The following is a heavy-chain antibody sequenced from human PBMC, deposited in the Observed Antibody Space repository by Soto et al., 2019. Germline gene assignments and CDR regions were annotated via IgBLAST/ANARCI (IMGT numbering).Heavy chain of an antibody. Sequence: ASVKVSCKASGYTFTSYAMHWVRQAPGQRLEWMGWINAGNGNTKYSQKFQGRVTITRDTSASTAYMELSSLRSEDTAVYYCARTPFRPYSSSWYWFDPWGQGTLVTVSS. J-gene: IGHJ5*02. CDR1: GYTFTSYA. CDR3: ARTPFRPYSSSWYWFDP. D-gene: IGHD6-13*01. V-gene: IGHV1-3*01. CDR2: INAGNGNT.